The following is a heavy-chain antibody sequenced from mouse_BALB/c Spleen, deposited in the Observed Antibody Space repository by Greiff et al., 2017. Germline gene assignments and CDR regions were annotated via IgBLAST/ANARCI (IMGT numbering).Heavy chain of an antibody. J-gene: IGHJ1*01. V-gene: IGHV5-6-5*01. D-gene: IGHD1-1*01. Sequence: EVHLVESGGGLVKPGGSLKLSCAASGFTFSSYAMSWVRQTPEKRLEWVASISSGGSTYYPDSVKGRFTISRDNARNILYLQMSSLRSEDTAMYYCARGEDYGSSWYFDVWGAGTTVTVSS. CDR1: GFTFSSYA. CDR3: ARGEDYGSSWYFDV. CDR2: ISSGGST.